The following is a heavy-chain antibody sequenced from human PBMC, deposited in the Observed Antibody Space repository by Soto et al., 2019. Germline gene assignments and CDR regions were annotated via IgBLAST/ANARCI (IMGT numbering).Heavy chain of an antibody. CDR1: GGTFSSYT. Sequence: QVQLVQSGAEVKKPGSSVKVSCKASGGTFSSYTISWVRQAPGQGLEWMGRIIPILGIANYAQKFQGRVTITADKSTSTAYMELSSLRSEDTAVYYCACTGGYSSGWYDYWGQGTLVTVSS. J-gene: IGHJ4*02. D-gene: IGHD6-19*01. CDR2: IIPILGIA. CDR3: ACTGGYSSGWYDY. V-gene: IGHV1-69*02.